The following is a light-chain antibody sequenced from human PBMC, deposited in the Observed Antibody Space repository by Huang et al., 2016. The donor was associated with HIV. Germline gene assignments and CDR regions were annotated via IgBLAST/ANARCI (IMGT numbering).Light chain of an antibody. CDR1: QSLIHSNGNTY. CDR2: QVS. J-gene: IGKJ4*01. Sequence: VVLTQSPLYLSVTLGQPASISCRSSQSLIHSNGNTYLNWFQQRPGQSPRRLISQVSRRDSGVPDRFSGSRAGTDFTLKISMVEDEDVRVYYCMQGTHLLTFGGGTRVDIK. CDR3: MQGTHLLT. V-gene: IGKV2-30*02.